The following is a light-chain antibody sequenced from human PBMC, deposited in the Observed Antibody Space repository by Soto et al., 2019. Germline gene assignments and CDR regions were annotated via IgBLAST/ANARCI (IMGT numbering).Light chain of an antibody. V-gene: IGLV3-10*01. Sequence: SYELTQPPSLSVSPRLTAGITCYGDALPKKCASWHQQESGQAPVLVIYEDTKRPSGIPERFSGSSSGTMATLTISGAQVEDEGDYYCYSTDSSGNHSVFVTGTKVTVL. CDR1: ALPKKC. J-gene: IGLJ1*01. CDR2: EDT. CDR3: YSTDSSGNHSV.